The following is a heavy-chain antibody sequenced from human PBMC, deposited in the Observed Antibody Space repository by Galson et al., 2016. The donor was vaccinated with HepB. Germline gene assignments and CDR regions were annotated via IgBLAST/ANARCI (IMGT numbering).Heavy chain of an antibody. CDR2: ISSGSSYT. CDR3: ARMRHGSGWLDGFDI. Sequence: SLRLSCAGSGFTFSSYWMTWVRQAPGKGLEWVSSISSGSSYTYYADSVKGRFTISRDNARNSLYLQMNSLRVEDTAVYYCARMRHGSGWLDGFDIWGQGTVVTVSS. J-gene: IGHJ3*02. V-gene: IGHV3-21*01. CDR1: GFTFSSYW. D-gene: IGHD6-19*01.